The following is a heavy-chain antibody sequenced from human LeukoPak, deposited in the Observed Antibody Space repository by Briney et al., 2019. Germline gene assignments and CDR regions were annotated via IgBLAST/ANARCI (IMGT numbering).Heavy chain of an antibody. CDR3: ARGLTARDFDY. Sequence: HSGGSLRLSCAASGFTFSSYAMSWVRQAPGKGLEWVANIKQDGSEKYYVDSVKGRFTISRDNAKNSLYLQMNSLRAEDTAVYYCARGLTARDFDYWGQGTLVTVSS. D-gene: IGHD5-18*01. CDR2: IKQDGSEK. V-gene: IGHV3-7*04. J-gene: IGHJ4*02. CDR1: GFTFSSYA.